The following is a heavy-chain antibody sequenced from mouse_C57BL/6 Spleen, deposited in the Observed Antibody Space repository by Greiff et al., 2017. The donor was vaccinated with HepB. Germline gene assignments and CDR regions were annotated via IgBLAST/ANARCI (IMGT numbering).Heavy chain of an antibody. CDR1: GYTFTSYW. Sequence: QVHVKQPGAELVKPGASVKLSCKASGYTFTSYWMHWVKQRPGQGLEWIGMIHPNSGSTNYNEKFKSKATLTVDKSSSTAYMQLSSLTSEDSAVYYCARQDPMGFAYWGQGTLVTVSA. J-gene: IGHJ3*01. D-gene: IGHD2-3*01. CDR3: ARQDPMGFAY. CDR2: IHPNSGST. V-gene: IGHV1-64*01.